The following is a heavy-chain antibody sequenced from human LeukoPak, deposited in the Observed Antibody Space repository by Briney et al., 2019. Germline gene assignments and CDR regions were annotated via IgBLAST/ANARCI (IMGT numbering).Heavy chain of an antibody. V-gene: IGHV3-21*01. CDR1: GFTFSSYS. Sequence: PGGSLRLSCAASGFTFSSYSMNWVRQAPGKGLEWVSSISSSSSYIYYADSVKGRFTISRDNAKNSLYLQMNSLRAEDTAVYYCARGPSPEYYYDSSGYYQKHWGQGTLVTVSS. CDR2: ISSSSSYI. J-gene: IGHJ1*01. D-gene: IGHD3-22*01. CDR3: ARGPSPEYYYDSSGYYQKH.